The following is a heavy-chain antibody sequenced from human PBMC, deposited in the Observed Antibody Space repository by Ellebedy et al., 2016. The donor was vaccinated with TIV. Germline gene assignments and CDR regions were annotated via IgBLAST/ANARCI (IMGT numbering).Heavy chain of an antibody. J-gene: IGHJ4*02. Sequence: MPSETLSLTCTVSGGSISNYYWSWVRQPPGKGLEWIGYIYYSGSTNYNTSLKSRVTISVDTSKNQLSLRLSSVTAADTAVYYCARSLIVGAAWNYWGQGTLVTVSS. V-gene: IGHV4-59*01. CDR1: GGSISNYY. CDR3: ARSLIVGAAWNY. CDR2: IYYSGST. D-gene: IGHD1-26*01.